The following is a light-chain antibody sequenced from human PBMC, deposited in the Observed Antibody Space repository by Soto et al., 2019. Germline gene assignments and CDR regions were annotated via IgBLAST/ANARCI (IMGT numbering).Light chain of an antibody. J-gene: IGLJ1*01. CDR1: SSDVGGYNY. CDR3: SSYTSSSTLLYV. Sequence: QSALTKPASVSGSPGQSITISCTGTSSDVGGYNYVSWYQQHPGKAPKLMIYYVSNRPSGVSNRFSGSKSGNTASLTISGLQAEDEADYYCSSYTSSSTLLYVFGTGTKLTVL. V-gene: IGLV2-14*01. CDR2: YVS.